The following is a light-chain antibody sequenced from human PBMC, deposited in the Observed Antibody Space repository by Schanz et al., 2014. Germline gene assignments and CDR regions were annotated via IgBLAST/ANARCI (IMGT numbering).Light chain of an antibody. CDR3: SSYTSSSTYV. Sequence: QSVLTQPPSVSGAPGQRVTISCTGSSSNIGAHYDVHWYQQLPGTAPKLLIYGNNNRPSGVPDRFSGSKSGNTASLTISGLRAEDEADYYCSSYTSSSTYVFGTGTKLTVL. CDR2: GNN. V-gene: IGLV1-40*01. J-gene: IGLJ1*01. CDR1: SSNIGAHYD.